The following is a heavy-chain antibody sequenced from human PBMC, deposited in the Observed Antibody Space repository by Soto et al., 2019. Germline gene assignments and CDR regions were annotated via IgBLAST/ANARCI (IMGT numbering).Heavy chain of an antibody. D-gene: IGHD3-22*01. CDR3: ARNDNYYDSSGCYYAY. CDR1: GYTFTSYG. J-gene: IGHJ4*02. CDR2: ISAYNGNT. V-gene: IGHV1-18*04. Sequence: ASVKVSCKASGYTFTSYGISWVRQAPGQGLEWMGWISAYNGNTNYAQKLQGRVTMTTDTSTSTAYMELRSLRSDDTAVYYCARNDNYYDSSGCYYAYWGQGTLVTVSS.